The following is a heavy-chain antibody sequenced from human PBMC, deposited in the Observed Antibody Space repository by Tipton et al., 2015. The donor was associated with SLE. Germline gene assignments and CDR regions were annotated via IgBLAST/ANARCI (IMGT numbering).Heavy chain of an antibody. J-gene: IGHJ4*02. D-gene: IGHD3-16*01. Sequence: SLRLSCAASGFTFSDYGMHWVRQAPGKGLEWVAFIRYDGSDKDYTDSVKGRFTISRDNSKNTVSLQMNSLRVEDTAVYFCARGRGGEFLDYWGQGTLVTVSS. CDR3: ARGRGGEFLDY. CDR2: IRYDGSDK. V-gene: IGHV3-30*02. CDR1: GFTFSDYG.